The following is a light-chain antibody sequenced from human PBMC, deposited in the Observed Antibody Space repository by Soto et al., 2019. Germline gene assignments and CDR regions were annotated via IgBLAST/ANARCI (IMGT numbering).Light chain of an antibody. CDR2: AAT. CDR3: QQYNSYSKT. Sequence: DIQMNQSPFSLSASVGDRVTITCRASQSINSKLNWYQQKPGEVPKLLIYAATSLQGGVPSRFSGSGSGTEFTLTISSLQPDDFATYYCQQYNSYSKTFGQGTKVDIK. J-gene: IGKJ1*01. V-gene: IGKV1-5*01. CDR1: QSINSK.